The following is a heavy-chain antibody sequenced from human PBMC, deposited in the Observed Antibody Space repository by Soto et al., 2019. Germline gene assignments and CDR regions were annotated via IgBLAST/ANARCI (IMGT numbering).Heavy chain of an antibody. CDR1: GFTFSTYA. J-gene: IGHJ4*02. V-gene: IGHV3-23*01. D-gene: IGHD1-26*01. CDR3: AKGVGARRYYFDC. Sequence: EVQLLESGGGLVQPGGSLRLSCVASGFTFSTYAMSWVRQAPGKGLEWVSGISGSDDTTYYADSVKGRFTVSRDSSNNTLYLQMNSLRAEDTAVYYCAKGVGARRYYFDCWGQGTLVTVSS. CDR2: ISGSDDTT.